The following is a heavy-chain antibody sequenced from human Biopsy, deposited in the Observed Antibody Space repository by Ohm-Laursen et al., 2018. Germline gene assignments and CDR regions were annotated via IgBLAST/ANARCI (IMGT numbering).Heavy chain of an antibody. CDR3: ARDYDTSGYYYVS. V-gene: IGHV4-39*01. J-gene: IGHJ5*02. CDR2: IFYRGST. Sequence: SETLSLTCPVSGGSISNNNYYWGWIRQPPGKGLEWIGSIFYRGSTHYKPSLKSRVNTSVDTSKNQFSLKLNSVTAADTAVYYCARDYDTSGYYYVSWGQGTLVTVSS. CDR1: GGSISNNNYY. D-gene: IGHD3-22*01.